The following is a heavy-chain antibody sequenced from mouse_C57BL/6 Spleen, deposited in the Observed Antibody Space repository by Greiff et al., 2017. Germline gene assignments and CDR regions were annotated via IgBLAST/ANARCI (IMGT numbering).Heavy chain of an antibody. J-gene: IGHJ4*01. CDR3: ARDGYHPLGAMDY. D-gene: IGHD2-3*01. V-gene: IGHV1-7*01. CDR2: INPSSGYT. CDR1: GYTFTSYW. Sequence: QVQLQQSGAELAKPGASVKLSCQASGYTFTSYWMHWVKQRPGQGLEWIGYINPSSGYTKYNQKFKDKATLTADKSSSTAYMQLSSLTYEDSAVDYCARDGYHPLGAMDYWGQGTSVTVSS.